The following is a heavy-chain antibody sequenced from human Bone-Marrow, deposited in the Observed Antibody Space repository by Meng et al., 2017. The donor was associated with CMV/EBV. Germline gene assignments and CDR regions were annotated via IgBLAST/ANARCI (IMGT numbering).Heavy chain of an antibody. D-gene: IGHD3-9*01. CDR1: GSISSGGYY. Sequence: GSISSGGYYWSWIRQHPGKGLEWIGYIYYSGSTYYNPSLKSRVTISVDTSKNQFSLKLSSVTAADTAAYYCARGGHYDILTGYPDYWGQGTLVTVSS. CDR3: ARGGHYDILTGYPDY. V-gene: IGHV4-31*02. CDR2: IYYSGST. J-gene: IGHJ4*02.